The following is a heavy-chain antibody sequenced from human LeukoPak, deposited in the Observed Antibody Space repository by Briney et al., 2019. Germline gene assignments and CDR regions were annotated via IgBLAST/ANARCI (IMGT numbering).Heavy chain of an antibody. CDR1: RITLCRHA. D-gene: IGHD6-6*01. CDR2: ISGSGGST. Sequence: GSLRLSCSTPRITLCRHALSLVPQASGEGPELGPAISGSGGSTYYADSVKGRFTISRDNSKNTLYLQMNSLRAEDTAVYYCAKDTAARPYYFDYWGQGTLVTVSS. CDR3: AKDTAARPYYFDY. V-gene: IGHV3-23*01. J-gene: IGHJ4*02.